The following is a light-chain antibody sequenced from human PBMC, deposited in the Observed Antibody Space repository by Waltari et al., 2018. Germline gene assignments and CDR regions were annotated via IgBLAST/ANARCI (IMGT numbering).Light chain of an antibody. V-gene: IGLV4-69*01. Sequence: QLVLTQSPSASASLGASIKLTCTLSSGHSSNVIAWLQQQPGKGPLYMMKVNSDGSHTRGNEIPDRFSGSSSGAEPYLTISRRQSEDEADYYCQTGGHGTWVFGGGTKLTVL. CDR2: VNSDGSH. J-gene: IGLJ3*02. CDR1: SGHSSNV. CDR3: QTGGHGTWV.